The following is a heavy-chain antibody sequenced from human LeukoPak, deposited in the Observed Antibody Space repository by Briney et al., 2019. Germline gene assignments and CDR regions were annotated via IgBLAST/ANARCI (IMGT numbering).Heavy chain of an antibody. CDR3: ASVACSAVTCFGFLFFDY. J-gene: IGHJ4*02. CDR1: GFTFSSYW. CDR2: ISSSSSYI. D-gene: IGHD2-15*01. Sequence: GGSLRLSCAASGFTFSSYWMSWVRQAPGKGLEWVSSISSSSSYIYYADSVKGRFTISRDNAKNSLYLQMNSLRAEDTAVYYCASVACSAVTCFGFLFFDYWGQGTLVTVSS. V-gene: IGHV3-21*01.